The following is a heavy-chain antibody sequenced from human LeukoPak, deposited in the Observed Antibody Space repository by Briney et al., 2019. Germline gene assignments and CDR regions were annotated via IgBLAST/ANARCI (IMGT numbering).Heavy chain of an antibody. CDR3: ARVMAYYYDSSGYYPTGFDY. D-gene: IGHD3-22*01. CDR2: ISGSGGST. Sequence: GGSLRLSCAASGFTFSSYAMSWVRQAPGKGLEWVSAISGSGGSTYYADSVKGRFTISRHNSKNTLYLQMNSLRAEDTAVYYCARVMAYYYDSSGYYPTGFDYWGQGTLVTVSS. V-gene: IGHV3-23*01. CDR1: GFTFSSYA. J-gene: IGHJ4*02.